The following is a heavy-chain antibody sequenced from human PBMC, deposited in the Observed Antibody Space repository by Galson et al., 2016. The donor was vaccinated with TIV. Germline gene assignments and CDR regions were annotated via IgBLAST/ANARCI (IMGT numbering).Heavy chain of an antibody. CDR1: GFTVNAYH. CDR2: IYSGGDT. J-gene: IGHJ4*02. Sequence: SLRLSCAVSGFTVNAYHMSWVRQAPGKGLEWVSVIYSGGDTYYTDSVKGRFTISRDNSKNTVYLQMNSLRAEDTAVYYCAKTGPLYFESWGQGILVTVSS. V-gene: IGHV3-53*01. CDR3: AKTGPLYFES.